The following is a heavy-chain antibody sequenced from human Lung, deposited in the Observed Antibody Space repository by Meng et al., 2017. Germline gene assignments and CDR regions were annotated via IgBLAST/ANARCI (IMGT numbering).Heavy chain of an antibody. Sequence: EVQLLESGGGLVQPGGSLRLSWAAPGFTFRNYAMSWVRQAPEKGLEWVSATAATDGGTYHAASVRGRFTISRDNSKNTLSLQMNSLRADDTAIYYCARGTRVSCTGVICYPFDFWGQGTLVTVSS. D-gene: IGHD2-8*02. V-gene: IGHV3-23*01. CDR3: ARGTRVSCTGVICYPFDF. CDR1: GFTFRNYA. J-gene: IGHJ4*02. CDR2: TAATDGGT.